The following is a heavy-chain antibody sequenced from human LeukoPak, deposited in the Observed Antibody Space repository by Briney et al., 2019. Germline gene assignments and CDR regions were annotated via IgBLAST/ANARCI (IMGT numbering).Heavy chain of an antibody. CDR1: GFTFSSYA. CDR2: ISGSGGST. J-gene: IGHJ4*02. D-gene: IGHD6-19*01. V-gene: IGHV3-23*01. CDR3: AKDSRIAVAGFDY. Sequence: QSGGSLRLSCVASGFTFSSYAMSWVRQAPGKGLEWVSAISGSGGSTYYADSVKGRFTISRDNSKNTLYLQMNSLRAEDTAVYYCAKDSRIAVAGFDYWGQGTLVTVSS.